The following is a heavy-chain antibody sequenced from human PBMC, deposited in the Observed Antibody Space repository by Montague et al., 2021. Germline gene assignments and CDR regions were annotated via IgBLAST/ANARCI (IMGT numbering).Heavy chain of an antibody. CDR2: N. J-gene: IGHJ4*02. CDR3: VRYSGWFYFDF. Sequence: NDYAPSVRGRLTVNPDASKNELSLELNYVTHEDTAVYYCVRYSGWFYFDFWGQGTLVTVSS. V-gene: IGHV6-1*01. D-gene: IGHD6-19*01.